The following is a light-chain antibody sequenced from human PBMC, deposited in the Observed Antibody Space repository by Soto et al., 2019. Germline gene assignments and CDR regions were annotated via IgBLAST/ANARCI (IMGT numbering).Light chain of an antibody. CDR1: QDINNY. CDR2: DAS. CDR3: QQYANLPPFT. V-gene: IGKV1-33*01. J-gene: IGKJ3*01. Sequence: DLQMTQSPSSLSASVGDRVTITCQASQDINNYLNWYQQKPGKAPKLLISDASNLETGVPSRFIRRGSGTDFTFTITSLQPEDIETYYCQQYANLPPFTFGPGTKVDIK.